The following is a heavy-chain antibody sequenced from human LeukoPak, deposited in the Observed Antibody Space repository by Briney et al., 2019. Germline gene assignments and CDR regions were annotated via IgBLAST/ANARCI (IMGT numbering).Heavy chain of an antibody. Sequence: ASVKVSCKASGGTFSSYAISWVRQAPGQGLEWMGGIIPIFGTANYAQKLQVRVTMTTDTSTSTAYMELRSLRSDDTAVYYCARVNRGSGSSTHYYYCMDVWGKGTTVTISS. D-gene: IGHD1-26*01. CDR2: IIPIFGTA. J-gene: IGHJ6*03. V-gene: IGHV1-69*05. CDR3: ARVNRGSGSSTHYYYCMDV. CDR1: GGTFSSYA.